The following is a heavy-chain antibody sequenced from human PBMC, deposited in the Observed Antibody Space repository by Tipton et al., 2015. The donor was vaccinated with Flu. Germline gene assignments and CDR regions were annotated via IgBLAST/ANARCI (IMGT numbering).Heavy chain of an antibody. CDR3: AGGSGWLITD. CDR2: IKQDASEK. CDR1: GFRFNTFW. J-gene: IGHJ4*02. Sequence: SLRLSFAASGFRFNTFWMNWVRQAPGKGLEWVAIIKQDASEKLYVYSVEGRFTISRDNAKNSLSLQMDSLRGDDTAVYYCAGGSGWLITDWGQGTLVTVSS. V-gene: IGHV3-7*01. D-gene: IGHD6-19*01.